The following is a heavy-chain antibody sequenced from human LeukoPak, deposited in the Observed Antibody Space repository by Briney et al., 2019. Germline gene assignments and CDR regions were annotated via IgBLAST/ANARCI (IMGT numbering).Heavy chain of an antibody. CDR2: IYHSGST. Sequence: SETLSLTCTVSGYSISSGYYWGWIRQPPGKGLGWIGSIYHSGSTYYNPSLKSRVTISVDTSKNQFSLKLSSVTAADTAVYYCARVGGVTSGSYYYYYYMDVWGKGTTVTVSS. CDR3: ARVGGVTSGSYYYYYYMDV. J-gene: IGHJ6*03. D-gene: IGHD1-26*01. CDR1: GYSISSGYY. V-gene: IGHV4-38-2*02.